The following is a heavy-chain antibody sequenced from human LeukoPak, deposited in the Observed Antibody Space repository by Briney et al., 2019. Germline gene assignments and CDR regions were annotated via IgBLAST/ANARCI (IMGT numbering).Heavy chain of an antibody. CDR3: ARRGMLYSSSWRYYYYMDV. CDR1: GGSISSYY. CDR2: IYYRGNT. Sequence: SETLSLTCTVSGGSISSYYWSWIRQPPGKGLEWIGYIYYRGNTNYNPSLKGRVTISLDTSKNQFSLKVSSVTTADTAVYYCARRGMLYSSSWRYYYYMDVWGKGTTVTISS. V-gene: IGHV4-59*01. D-gene: IGHD6-13*01. J-gene: IGHJ6*03.